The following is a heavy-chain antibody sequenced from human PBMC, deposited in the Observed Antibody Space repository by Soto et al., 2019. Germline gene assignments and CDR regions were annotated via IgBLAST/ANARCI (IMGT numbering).Heavy chain of an antibody. Sequence: SETLSLTCTVSGGSISSSSYYWGWIRQPPGKGLEWIGSIYYSGSTYYNPSLKSRVTISVDTSKNQFSLKLSSVTAADTAVYYCARRCSSTSCYDISPCGDYGYWGQGTLVTVSS. CDR1: GGSISSSSYY. J-gene: IGHJ4*02. V-gene: IGHV4-39*01. CDR3: ARRCSSTSCYDISPCGDYGY. D-gene: IGHD2-2*01. CDR2: IYYSGST.